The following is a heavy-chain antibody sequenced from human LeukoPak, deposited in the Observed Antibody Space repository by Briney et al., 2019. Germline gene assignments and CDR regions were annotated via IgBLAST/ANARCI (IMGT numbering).Heavy chain of an antibody. D-gene: IGHD1-26*01. Sequence: PSETLSLTCTVSGGSISSYYWSWIRQPPGKGLEWIGYIYYSGSTNYNPSLKSRVTISVDTSKNRFSLKLSSVTAADTAVYYCARDGWELLDYYYYYYMDVWGKGTTVTISS. CDR1: GGSISSYY. J-gene: IGHJ6*03. V-gene: IGHV4-59*12. CDR2: IYYSGST. CDR3: ARDGWELLDYYYYYYMDV.